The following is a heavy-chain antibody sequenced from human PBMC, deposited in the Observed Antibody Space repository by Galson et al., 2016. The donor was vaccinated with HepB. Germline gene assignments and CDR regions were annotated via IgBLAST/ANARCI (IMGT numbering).Heavy chain of an antibody. J-gene: IGHJ4*02. CDR3: ARRRDTASSARYFDY. CDR2: IYPGDSDT. Sequence: QSGAEVKKPGESQKISCKGSGYSFSTYWIGWVRQMPGKGLEWMGIIYPGDSDTRYSPSFQGQVTISVDKSISTAYLQWSSLKASDTAMYFCARRRDTASSARYFDYWGQGTLVTVSS. V-gene: IGHV5-51*01. CDR1: GYSFSTYW. D-gene: IGHD1-26*01.